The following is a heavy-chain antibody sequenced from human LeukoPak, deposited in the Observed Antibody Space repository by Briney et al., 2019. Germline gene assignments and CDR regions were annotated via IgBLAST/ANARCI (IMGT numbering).Heavy chain of an antibody. CDR1: GFTFSSYA. CDR2: ISYDGSNK. D-gene: IGHD3-22*01. Sequence: GGSLRLSCAASGFTFSSYAMHWVRQAPGKGLEWVAVISYDGSNKYYADSVKGRFTISRDNSKNTLYLQMNSLRAEDTAVYYCASLITMIVHDAFDIWGQGTMVTVSS. V-gene: IGHV3-30*04. CDR3: ASLITMIVHDAFDI. J-gene: IGHJ3*02.